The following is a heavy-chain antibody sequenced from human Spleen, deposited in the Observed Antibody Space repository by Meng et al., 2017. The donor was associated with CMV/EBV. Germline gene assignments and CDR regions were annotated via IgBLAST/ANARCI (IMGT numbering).Heavy chain of an antibody. V-gene: IGHV1-2*02. Sequence: TFTGYSIRWMRPAHGQGLEWMGSVNPNGGGETYAQDFQGRVTMTRDTAISTAYMDLSRLRFDDTAVYYCAKEGRGYIDGKIVATFDPWGQGTLVTVSS. D-gene: IGHD2/OR15-2a*01. CDR3: AKEGRGYIDGKIVATFDP. CDR2: VNPNGGGE. CDR1: TFTGYS. J-gene: IGHJ5*02.